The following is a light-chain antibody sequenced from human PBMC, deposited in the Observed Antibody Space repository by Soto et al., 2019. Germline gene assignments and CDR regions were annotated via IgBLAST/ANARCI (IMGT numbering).Light chain of an antibody. CDR3: QQYNNWPLTFT. V-gene: IGKV3-15*01. J-gene: IGKJ2*01. Sequence: EIVMTQSPATLSMSPGERATLSCRASQSVSSNLAWYQQKPGQAPRLVIYGASTRATGIPARISGSGSGTEFTLTLSSLQSEDFAVYYCQQYNNWPLTFTFGQGTKLEIK. CDR2: GAS. CDR1: QSVSSN.